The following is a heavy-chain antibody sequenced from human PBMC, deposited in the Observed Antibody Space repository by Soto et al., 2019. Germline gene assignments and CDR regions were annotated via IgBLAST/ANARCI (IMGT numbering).Heavy chain of an antibody. J-gene: IGHJ5*02. CDR1: GCSISSYY. Sequence: ASGTLSLTCTVSGCSISSYYWSWIRQPPGKGLEWIGYIYYSGSTNYNPSLRSRVTISVDTSKNQFSLKLSSVTAADTAVYYCARAYSNYFNWFDPWGQGTLVTVSS. D-gene: IGHD4-4*01. V-gene: IGHV4-59*01. CDR3: ARAYSNYFNWFDP. CDR2: IYYSGST.